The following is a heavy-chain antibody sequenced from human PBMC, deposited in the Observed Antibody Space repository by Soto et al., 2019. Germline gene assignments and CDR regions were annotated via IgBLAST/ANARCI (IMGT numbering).Heavy chain of an antibody. J-gene: IGHJ4*02. CDR1: GFTFSSYD. V-gene: IGHV3-13*01. D-gene: IGHD3-9*01. Sequence: GGSLRLSCAASGFTFSSYDMHWVRQATGKGLEWVSAIGTAGDTYYPGSVKGRFTISRENAKNSLYLQMNSLRAEDTAVYYCARGRHYYDILTGLGYWGQGTLVTVSS. CDR3: ARGRHYYDILTGLGY. CDR2: IGTAGDT.